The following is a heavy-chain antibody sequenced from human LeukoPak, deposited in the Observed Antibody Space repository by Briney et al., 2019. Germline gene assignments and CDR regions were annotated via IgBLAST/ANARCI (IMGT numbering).Heavy chain of an antibody. CDR3: AGDLLHIVVVTGFDP. V-gene: IGHV1-2*02. Sequence: ASVKVSCKASGYTFTGYYMHWVRQAPGQGLEWMGWINPNSGGTNYAQKFQGRVTMTRDTSISTAYMELSRLRSDDTAVYYCAGDLLHIVVVTGFDPWGQGTLVTVSS. D-gene: IGHD2-21*02. J-gene: IGHJ5*02. CDR1: GYTFTGYY. CDR2: INPNSGGT.